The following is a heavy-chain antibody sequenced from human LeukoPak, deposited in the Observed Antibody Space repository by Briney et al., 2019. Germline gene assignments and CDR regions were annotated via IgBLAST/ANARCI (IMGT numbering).Heavy chain of an antibody. CDR3: AKGPFMWGYYFDY. J-gene: IGHJ4*02. CDR2: ISSRSTYI. D-gene: IGHD2-21*01. CDR1: GFTFTNYS. V-gene: IGHV3-21*01. Sequence: GGSLRLSCTASGFTFTNYSMNWVRQAPGKGLEWVSSISSRSTYIYYTDSVKGRFTISRDNAENSLSLQMNSLRAEDTAVYYCAKGPFMWGYYFDYWGQGTLVTVSS.